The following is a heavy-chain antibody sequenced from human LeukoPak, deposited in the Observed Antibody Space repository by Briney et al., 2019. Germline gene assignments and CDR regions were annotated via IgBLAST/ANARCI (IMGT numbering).Heavy chain of an antibody. CDR2: INSDGSST. CDR1: GFTFSSYW. J-gene: IGHJ4*02. Sequence: PGGSLRLSCAASGFTFSSYWMHWVSQAPGKRLVWVSRINSDGSSTSYADSVKGRFTISRDNSKNTLYLQMISLRAEDTAVYYCAKVPLMGVAAARIGYFDYWGQGTLVTVSS. V-gene: IGHV3-74*01. D-gene: IGHD2-15*01. CDR3: AKVPLMGVAAARIGYFDY.